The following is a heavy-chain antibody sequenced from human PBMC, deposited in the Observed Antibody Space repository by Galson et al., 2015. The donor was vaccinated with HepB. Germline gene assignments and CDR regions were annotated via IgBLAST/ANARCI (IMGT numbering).Heavy chain of an antibody. V-gene: IGHV3-23*01. Sequence: SLRLSCAASGFTFSTYAMSWVRLAPGKGLEWVSGISGSGGSTKYADSVKGRFTISRDNSKNTVYLQMNSLRAEDTAVYYCAKGWSGSYFGGVFFDYWGQGTLVTVSS. D-gene: IGHD1-26*01. CDR3: AKGWSGSYFGGVFFDY. CDR2: ISGSGGST. CDR1: GFTFSTYA. J-gene: IGHJ4*02.